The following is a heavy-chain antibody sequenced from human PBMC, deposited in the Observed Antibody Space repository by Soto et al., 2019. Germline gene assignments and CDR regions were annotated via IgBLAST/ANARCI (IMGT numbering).Heavy chain of an antibody. D-gene: IGHD1-26*01. CDR3: GGVGGGCGGYRGGGGGPYVDV. CDR1: GYTFTGHY. CDR2: INPNSGDT. V-gene: IGHV1-2*02. J-gene: IGHJ6*02. Sequence: QVQLVQSGAEVKKPGASVKVSCKASGYTFTGHYMQWVRQAPGQGLEWMGWINPNSGDTNYAQKFRGRVPMTRDAPIGTAYMGLSGLRSDDAALFSCGGVGGGCGGYRGGGGGPYVDVWGQGTTVTVSS.